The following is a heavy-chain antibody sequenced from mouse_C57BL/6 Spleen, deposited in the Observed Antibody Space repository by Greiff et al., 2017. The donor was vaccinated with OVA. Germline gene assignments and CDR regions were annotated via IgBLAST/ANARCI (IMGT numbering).Heavy chain of an antibody. CDR1: GYSFTGYY. J-gene: IGHJ2*01. CDR3: ASPGGNYLYY. CDR2: INPSTGGT. V-gene: IGHV1-42*01. Sequence: QLQQSGPELVKPGASVKISCKASGYSFTGYYMNWVKQSPEKSLEWIGEINPSTGGTTYNQKFKAKATLTVDKSSSTAYMQLKSLTSEDSAVYYCASPGGNYLYYWGQGTTLTVSS.